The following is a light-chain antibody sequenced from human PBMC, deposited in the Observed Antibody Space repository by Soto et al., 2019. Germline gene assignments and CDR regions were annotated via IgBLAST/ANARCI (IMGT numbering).Light chain of an antibody. CDR1: QSVISSY. J-gene: IGKJ5*01. CDR2: AAS. V-gene: IGKV3-20*01. CDR3: QQYGSSPPIT. Sequence: EIVLTQSPGTLSLSPGERATLSCRASQSVISSYLAWYQQKPGQAPRLLIYAASSRATGIPDRFSGSGSGTDFTLTISRLEPDDFAVYYCQQYGSSPPITFGQGTRLE.